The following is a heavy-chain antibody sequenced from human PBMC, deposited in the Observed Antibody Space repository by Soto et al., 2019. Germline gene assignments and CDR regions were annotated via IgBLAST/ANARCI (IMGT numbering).Heavy chain of an antibody. CDR1: GFTFGDYA. V-gene: IGHV3-49*04. J-gene: IGHJ4*02. CDR2: IRSKAYGGTT. Sequence: EVQLVESGGGLVQPGRSLRLSCTASGFTFGDYAMSWVRQAPGKGLEWVGFIRSKAYGGTTEYAASVKGRFTISRDDSKSIAYLQMNSLKTEDTAVYYCTRDLEGIQLWLHRSDYWGQGTLVTVSS. D-gene: IGHD5-18*01. CDR3: TRDLEGIQLWLHRSDY.